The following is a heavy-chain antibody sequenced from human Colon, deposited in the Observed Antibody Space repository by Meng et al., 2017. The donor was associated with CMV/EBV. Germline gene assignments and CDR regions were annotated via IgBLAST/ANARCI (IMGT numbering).Heavy chain of an antibody. D-gene: IGHD3-22*01. CDR1: YRFHDNA. V-gene: IGHV1-3*01. CDR2: ITAGYGDT. CDR3: AREGHYSDSSGRAWFDP. Sequence: YRFHDNAIHWLRQAPGQRPEWMGWITAGYGDTKYSQKCKGRVTITRDTSASTAYMELSSLRSEDTAVYFCAREGHYSDSSGRAWFDPWGQGTLVTVSS. J-gene: IGHJ5*02.